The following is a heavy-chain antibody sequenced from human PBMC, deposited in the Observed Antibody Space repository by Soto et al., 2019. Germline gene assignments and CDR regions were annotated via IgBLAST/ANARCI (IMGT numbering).Heavy chain of an antibody. CDR3: AKESFVDTADLDY. Sequence: SGGSLRLSCAASGFTFSSYGMHWVRQAPGKGLEWVAVISYDGSNKYYADSVKGRFTISRDNSKNTLYLQMNSLRAEDTAVYYCAKESFVDTADLDYWGQGTLVTVSS. CDR2: ISYDGSNK. CDR1: GFTFSSYG. D-gene: IGHD5-18*01. J-gene: IGHJ4*02. V-gene: IGHV3-30*18.